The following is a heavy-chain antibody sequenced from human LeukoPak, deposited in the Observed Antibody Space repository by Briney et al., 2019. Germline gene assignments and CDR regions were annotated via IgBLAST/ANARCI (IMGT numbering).Heavy chain of an antibody. D-gene: IGHD1-26*01. J-gene: IGHJ1*01. V-gene: IGHV3-30*04. Sequence: PGGSLRLSCAASGFTFSSYAMHWVRQAPGKGLEWVAVISYDGSNKYYADSVKGRLTISRDNSKNTLYLQMNSLRAEDTAVYYCARGDTWELTRAEYFQHWGQGTLVTVSS. CDR1: GFTFSSYA. CDR3: ARGDTWELTRAEYFQH. CDR2: ISYDGSNK.